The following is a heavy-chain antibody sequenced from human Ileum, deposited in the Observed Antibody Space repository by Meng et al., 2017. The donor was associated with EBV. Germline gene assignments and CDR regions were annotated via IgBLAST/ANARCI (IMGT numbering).Heavy chain of an antibody. CDR2: IYYRGNT. CDR3: ASAYDYGDYEAFAY. V-gene: IGHV4-39*07. J-gene: IGHJ4*02. Sequence: QLRLQGSGPGLVKPSETLSLTCTVSGGSISTGNFYWGWIRQSPGKALECIGTIYYRGNTFYNPSLKSRLTISIDTSKNEFSLTLRSVTAADTALYYCASAYDYGDYEAFAYWGPGSLVTVSS. D-gene: IGHD4-17*01. CDR1: GGSISTGNFY.